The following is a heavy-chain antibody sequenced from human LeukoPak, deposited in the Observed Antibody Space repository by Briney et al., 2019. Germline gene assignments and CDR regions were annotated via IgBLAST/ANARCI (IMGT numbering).Heavy chain of an antibody. CDR3: ARADAFDI. J-gene: IGHJ3*02. Sequence: GGSLRLSCAASGFTFSSCSMSWVRQAPGKGLEWVSSISSSSSCIYYADSVKGRFTISRDNAKNSLYLQMNSLRAEDTAVYYCARADAFDIWGQGTMVTVSS. CDR2: ISSSSSCI. CDR1: GFTFSSCS. V-gene: IGHV3-21*01.